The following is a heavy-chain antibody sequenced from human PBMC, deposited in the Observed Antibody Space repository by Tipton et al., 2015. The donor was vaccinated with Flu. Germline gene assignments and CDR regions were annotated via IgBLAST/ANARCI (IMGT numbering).Heavy chain of an antibody. J-gene: IGHJ4*02. CDR1: GFTFSPYS. Sequence: GSLRLSCAASGFTFSPYSMNWVRQAPGRGLEWVSSISSTSSYIYYADSVQGRFTISRDNAKNSLYLQMNSLSAEDTAVYYCVRDFGDYYFDYWGQGTLVSVSS. CDR2: ISSTSSYI. CDR3: VRDFGDYYFDY. D-gene: IGHD4-17*01. V-gene: IGHV3-21*01.